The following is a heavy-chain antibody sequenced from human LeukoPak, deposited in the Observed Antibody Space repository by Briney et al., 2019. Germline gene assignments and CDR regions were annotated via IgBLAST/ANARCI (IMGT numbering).Heavy chain of an antibody. Sequence: ASVTVSCMTSGYIFRDFYIHWVRQAPGHGLEWMGWINPNGGGTDSAQRFQGRVTLTTDTSTGTAYMDLTSLTSDDTAVYFCAKDSSGGYTSHWGQGTLVTVSS. CDR2: INPNGGGT. CDR3: AKDSSGGYTSH. D-gene: IGHD5-24*01. V-gene: IGHV1-2*02. J-gene: IGHJ4*02. CDR1: GYIFRDFY.